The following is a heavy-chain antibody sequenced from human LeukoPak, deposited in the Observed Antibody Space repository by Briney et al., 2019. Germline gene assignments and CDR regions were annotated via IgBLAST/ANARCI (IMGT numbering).Heavy chain of an antibody. CDR2: IYYSGST. Sequence: SETLSLTCTVYGGSISSHYWSWIRQPPGKGLKWIGYIYYSGSTNYNPSLKSRVTISVDTSKNQFSLKLSSVTAADTAVYYCARGIAGYYYYYYMDVWGKGTTVTVSS. J-gene: IGHJ6*03. CDR1: GGSISSHY. V-gene: IGHV4-59*11. CDR3: ARGIAGYYYYYYMDV. D-gene: IGHD6-13*01.